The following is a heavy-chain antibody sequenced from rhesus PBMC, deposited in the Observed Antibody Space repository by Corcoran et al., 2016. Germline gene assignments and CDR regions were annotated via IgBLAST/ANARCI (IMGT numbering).Heavy chain of an antibody. D-gene: IGHD2-21*01. Sequence: QVQLQESGPGLVKPSETLSLTCAVSGGSISSNYWSWIRQPPGKGLEWIGRISGRCGSTDYNPARKSRVTISTDTSKNQFSLKLSAVTAADTAVYYCVRGCTGSGCYGGFDYWGQGVLVTVSS. CDR2: ISGRCGST. CDR1: GGSISSNY. CDR3: VRGCTGSGCYGGFDY. J-gene: IGHJ4*01. V-gene: IGHV4-173*01.